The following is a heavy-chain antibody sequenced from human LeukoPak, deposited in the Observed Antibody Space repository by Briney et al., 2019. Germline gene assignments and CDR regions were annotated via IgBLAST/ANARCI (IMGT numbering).Heavy chain of an antibody. CDR3: AREQGYDAFDI. V-gene: IGHV3-30*04. D-gene: IGHD6-13*01. CDR1: GFTFSSYA. CDR2: ISYDGSNK. Sequence: GRSLRLSCAASGFTFSSYAMHWVRQAPGKGLEWVAVISYDGSNKYYADSVKGRFTISRDNSKNTLYLQMNSLRAEDTAVYYCAREQGYDAFDIWGQGTMVTVSS. J-gene: IGHJ3*02.